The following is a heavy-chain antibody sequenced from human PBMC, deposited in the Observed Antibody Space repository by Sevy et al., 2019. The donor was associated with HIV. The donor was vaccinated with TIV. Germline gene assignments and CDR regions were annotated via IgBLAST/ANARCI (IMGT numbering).Heavy chain of an antibody. D-gene: IGHD6-13*01. CDR1: GFTFSSYS. J-gene: IGHJ5*02. CDR2: ISSSSSTI. Sequence: GGSLRLSCAASGFTFSSYSMNWVRQAPGKGLEWVSYISSSSSTIYYASSVKGRFTISRDNAKNSLYLQMNSLRDEDTAVYYCARGAAHSSSWYMDWFDPWGQGTLVTVSS. V-gene: IGHV3-48*02. CDR3: ARGAAHSSSWYMDWFDP.